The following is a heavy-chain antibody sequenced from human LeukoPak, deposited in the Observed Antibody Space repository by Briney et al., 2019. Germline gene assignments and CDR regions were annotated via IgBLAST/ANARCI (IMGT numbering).Heavy chain of an antibody. D-gene: IGHD2-21*02. Sequence: SVKVSCKASGGTFSSYAISWVRQAPGQGLEWMGRIIPIFGIANYAQKIQGRVTITADKSTSTAYMELSSLRSEDTAVYYCAREAPDCGGDCYSGHFQHWGQGTLVTVSS. V-gene: IGHV1-69*04. CDR1: GGTFSSYA. CDR2: IIPIFGIA. J-gene: IGHJ1*01. CDR3: AREAPDCGGDCYSGHFQH.